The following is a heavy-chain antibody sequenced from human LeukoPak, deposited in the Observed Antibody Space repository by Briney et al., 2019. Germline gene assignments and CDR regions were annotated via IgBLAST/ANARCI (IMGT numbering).Heavy chain of an antibody. V-gene: IGHV1-46*01. CDR3: ARGSSYDSSGYPTIDY. CDR2: INPSGGST. Sequence: ASVKVSCKASGYTFTSYYMHWVRQAPGQGLEWMGIINPSGGSTSYAQKFQGRVTMTRDTSTSTVFMELSSLRSADTAVYYCARGSSYDSSGYPTIDYWGQGTLVTVSS. D-gene: IGHD3-22*01. J-gene: IGHJ4*02. CDR1: GYTFTSYY.